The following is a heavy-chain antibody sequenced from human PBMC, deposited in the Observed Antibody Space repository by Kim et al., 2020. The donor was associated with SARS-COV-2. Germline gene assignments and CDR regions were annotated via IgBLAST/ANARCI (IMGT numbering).Heavy chain of an antibody. V-gene: IGHV1-69*13. CDR1: GGTFSSYA. CDR3: ARDLANYYDSSGYYFGY. J-gene: IGHJ4*02. CDR2: IIPIFGTA. D-gene: IGHD3-22*01. Sequence: SVKVSCKASGGTFSSYAISWVRQAPGQGLEWMGGIIPIFGTANYAQKFQGRVTITADESTSTAYMELSSLRSEDTAVYYCARDLANYYDSSGYYFGYWGQGTLVTVSS.